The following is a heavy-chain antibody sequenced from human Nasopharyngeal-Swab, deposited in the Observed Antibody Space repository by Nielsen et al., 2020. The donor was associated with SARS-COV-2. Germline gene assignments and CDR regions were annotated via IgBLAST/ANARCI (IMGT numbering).Heavy chain of an antibody. Sequence: SVKVSCKASGGTFSSYAISWVRQAPGQGLEWMGGIIPIFGTANYAQKFQGRVTITAGKSTSTAYMELSSLRSEDTAVYYCARGHGYNYDWYFDLWGRGTLVTVSS. J-gene: IGHJ2*01. D-gene: IGHD5-24*01. CDR1: GGTFSSYA. CDR3: ARGHGYNYDWYFDL. V-gene: IGHV1-69*06. CDR2: IIPIFGTA.